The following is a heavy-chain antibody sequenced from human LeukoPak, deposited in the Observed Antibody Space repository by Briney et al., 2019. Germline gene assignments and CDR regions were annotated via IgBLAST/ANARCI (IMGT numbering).Heavy chain of an antibody. Sequence: GGSLRLSCAASGFTFDDYAKHWVRQAPGKGLEWVSGISWNSGSIGYADSVKGRFTISRDNAKNSLYLQMNSLRAEDTALYYCAKATGPYYYGSGSYCFDYWGQGTLVTVSS. CDR2: ISWNSGSI. V-gene: IGHV3-9*01. CDR3: AKATGPYYYGSGSYCFDY. CDR1: GFTFDDYA. D-gene: IGHD3-10*01. J-gene: IGHJ4*02.